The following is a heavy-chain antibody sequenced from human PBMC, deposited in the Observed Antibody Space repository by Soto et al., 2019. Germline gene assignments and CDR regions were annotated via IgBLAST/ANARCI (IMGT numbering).Heavy chain of an antibody. CDR1: GGSFSGYY. Sequence: SETLSLTCAVYGGSFSGYYWSWIRQPPGKGLEWIGEINHSGSTNYNPSLKSRVTISVDTSKNQFSLKLSSVTAADTAVYYCARENYDFWSGYYYYYYMDVWGKGTTVTVSS. V-gene: IGHV4-34*01. J-gene: IGHJ6*03. CDR3: ARENYDFWSGYYYYYYMDV. CDR2: INHSGST. D-gene: IGHD3-3*01.